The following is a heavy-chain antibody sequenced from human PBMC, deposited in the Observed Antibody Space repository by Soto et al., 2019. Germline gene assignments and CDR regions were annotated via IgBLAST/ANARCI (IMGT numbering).Heavy chain of an antibody. V-gene: IGHV4-34*01. CDR1: GGSFIGYY. D-gene: IGHD6-19*01. CDR3: ARGMAVAGHYFDS. J-gene: IGHJ4*01. Sequence: SETLSLTCAVYGGSFIGYYWSWIRQPPGKGLEWIGEINHSGSTNYNPSLKSRVTISVDTSKNQFSLKLSSVTAADTAVYYCARGMAVAGHYFDSWGRGTPVTVSS. CDR2: INHSGST.